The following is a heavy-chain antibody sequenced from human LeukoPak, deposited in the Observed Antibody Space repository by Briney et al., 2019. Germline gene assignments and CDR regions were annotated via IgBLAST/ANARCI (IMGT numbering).Heavy chain of an antibody. J-gene: IGHJ2*01. CDR2: INPSGGST. Sequence: ASVKVSCKASGYTFTSYYMHWVRQAPGQGLEWMGIINPSGGSTNYAQKLQGRVTMTTDTSTSTAYMELRSLRSDDTAVYYCARHSSGWYQYWYFDLWGRGTLVTVSS. CDR1: GYTFTSYY. D-gene: IGHD6-19*01. CDR3: ARHSSGWYQYWYFDL. V-gene: IGHV1-46*01.